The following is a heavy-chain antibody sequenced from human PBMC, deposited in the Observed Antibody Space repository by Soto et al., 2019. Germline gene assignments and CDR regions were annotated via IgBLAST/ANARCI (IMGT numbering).Heavy chain of an antibody. Sequence: ASVKVSCKASGCTFTSYGISWVRQAPGQGLEWMGWISAYNGNTNYAQKLQGRVTMTTDTSTSTAYMELRSLRSDDTAVYYCARDLSVPAAIFLRRNWFDPWGQGTLVTVSS. CDR1: GCTFTSYG. D-gene: IGHD2-2*02. J-gene: IGHJ5*02. CDR3: ARDLSVPAAIFLRRNWFDP. CDR2: ISAYNGNT. V-gene: IGHV1-18*04.